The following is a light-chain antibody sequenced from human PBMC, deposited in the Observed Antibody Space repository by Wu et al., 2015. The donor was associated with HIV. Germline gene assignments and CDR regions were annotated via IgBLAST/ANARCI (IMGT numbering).Light chain of an antibody. V-gene: IGKV3-20*01. CDR3: QQYNNGPRT. CDR1: QSVSSSY. CDR2: GAS. J-gene: IGKJ1*01. Sequence: EIVLTQSPATLSLSPGERATLSCRASQSVSSSYLAWYQQKPGQAPRLLIYGASSRATGIPDRFSGSGSGTDFTLTISSMQSEDFAVYYCQQYNNGPRTFGQGTKVEVK.